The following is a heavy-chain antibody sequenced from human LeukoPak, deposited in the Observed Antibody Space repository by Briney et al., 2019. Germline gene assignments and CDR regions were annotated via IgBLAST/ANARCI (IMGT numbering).Heavy chain of an antibody. J-gene: IGHJ3*02. CDR1: GYSISSNHW. V-gene: IGHV4-4*02. CDR3: VRATGAVAVRGWAFDI. Sequence: SETLSLTCGVSGYSISSNHWWERVRQPPGQGLEWIGEIYHDGTTKYSASLKSRATISLDKFKNQFPLNVISVTAADTAVYYCVRATGAVAVRGWAFDIWGHGTMVTVSS. D-gene: IGHD6-19*01. CDR2: IYHDGTT.